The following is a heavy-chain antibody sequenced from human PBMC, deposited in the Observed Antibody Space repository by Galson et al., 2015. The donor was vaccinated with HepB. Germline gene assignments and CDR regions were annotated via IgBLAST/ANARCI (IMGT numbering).Heavy chain of an antibody. J-gene: IGHJ1*01. D-gene: IGHD3-9*01. Sequence: SLRLSCAASGFSFDNFAMHWVRQAPGKGLEWVAVISYNGSEKYHADSLKGRFTISRDNSKNTLFLQVDSLSPDDTALYYCTKGAYDEIVTAYWTPPHFASWGQGTLVTVAS. CDR3: TKGAYDEIVTAYWTPPHFAS. V-gene: IGHV3-30*04. CDR1: GFSFDNFA. CDR2: ISYNGSEK.